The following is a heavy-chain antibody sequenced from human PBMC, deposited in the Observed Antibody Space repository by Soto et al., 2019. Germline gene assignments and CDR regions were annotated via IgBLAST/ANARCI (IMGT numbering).Heavy chain of an antibody. D-gene: IGHD6-13*01. V-gene: IGHV4-34*01. CDR3: ARVGAGSSWYGYYYYGMDV. Sequence: PSETLSLTCAVYGGSFSGYYWSWIRQPPGKGLEWIGEINHSGSTNYNPSLKSRVTISVDTSKNQFSLKLSSVTAADTAVYYCARVGAGSSWYGYYYYGMDVWGQGTTVS. CDR2: INHSGST. CDR1: GGSFSGYY. J-gene: IGHJ6*02.